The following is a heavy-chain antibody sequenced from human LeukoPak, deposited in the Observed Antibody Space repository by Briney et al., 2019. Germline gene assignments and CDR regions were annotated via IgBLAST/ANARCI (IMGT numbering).Heavy chain of an antibody. Sequence: SETLSLTCTGSGGSISGYYWNWIRQPPGKGLEWIGFIYYSGSTNYNPSLKSRVTISVDTSKNQFSLKLSSVTAADTAVYYCARSPPYCSSPGCYIGWFDPWGQGTLVTVSS. V-gene: IGHV4-59*01. D-gene: IGHD2-2*02. CDR2: IYYSGST. CDR3: ARSPPYCSSPGCYIGWFDP. J-gene: IGHJ5*02. CDR1: GGSISGYY.